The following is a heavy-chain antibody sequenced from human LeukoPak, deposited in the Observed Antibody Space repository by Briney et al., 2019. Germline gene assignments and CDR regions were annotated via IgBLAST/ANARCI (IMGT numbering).Heavy chain of an antibody. CDR1: GGSISSYY. CDR2: IYYSGST. V-gene: IGHV4-59*04. D-gene: IGHD7-27*01. CDR3: ARLGGGLDAFDI. J-gene: IGHJ3*02. Sequence: SETLSLTCTVSGGSISSYYWSWIRQPPGKGLGWIGYIYYSGSTYYNPSLKSRVTISVDTSKNQFSLKLSSVTAADTAVYYCARLGGGLDAFDIWAKGQWSPSLQ.